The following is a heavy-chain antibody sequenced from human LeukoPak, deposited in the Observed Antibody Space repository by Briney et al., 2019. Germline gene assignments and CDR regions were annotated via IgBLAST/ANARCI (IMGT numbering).Heavy chain of an antibody. CDR3: ASERVPNAFDI. V-gene: IGHV3-30*03. D-gene: IGHD3-10*01. Sequence: GGSLRLSCAASGFTFSSYGMHWVRQAPGKGLEWVAVISYDGSNKYYADSVKGRFTISRDNSKNTLYLQMNSLRAEDTAVYYCASERVPNAFDIWGQGTMVTVSS. CDR1: GFTFSSYG. CDR2: ISYDGSNK. J-gene: IGHJ3*02.